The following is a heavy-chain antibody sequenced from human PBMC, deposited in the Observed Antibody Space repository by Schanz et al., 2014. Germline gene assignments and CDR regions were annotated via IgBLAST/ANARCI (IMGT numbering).Heavy chain of an antibody. CDR3: AKEDRNHNSDYVY. Sequence: QVQLVESGGGVVRPGRSLRLSCAASGFTFNNYGMHWVRQAPGKGLEWVAVIWYDGTDRYYADSVKGRFTISRDDSKNTLYLQMNSLRPEDTAVYYCAKEDRNHNSDYVYWGQGTLVTVSS. CDR2: IWYDGTDR. CDR1: GFTFNNYG. V-gene: IGHV3-33*06. D-gene: IGHD3-22*01. J-gene: IGHJ4*02.